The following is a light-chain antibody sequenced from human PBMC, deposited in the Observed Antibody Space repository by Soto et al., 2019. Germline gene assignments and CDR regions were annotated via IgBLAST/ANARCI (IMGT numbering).Light chain of an antibody. J-gene: IGLJ1*01. CDR1: RRDVGGYNY. V-gene: IGLV2-14*01. CDR3: SSYAGSNNFV. CDR2: DVS. Sequence: QSVLTQPASVSGSPGQSITISCTGTRRDVGGYNYVSWYQQHPGKAPKLMIYDVSNRPSGVSDRFSGSKSGNTASLTISGLQAEDEADYYCSSYAGSNNFVFGTGTKVTVL.